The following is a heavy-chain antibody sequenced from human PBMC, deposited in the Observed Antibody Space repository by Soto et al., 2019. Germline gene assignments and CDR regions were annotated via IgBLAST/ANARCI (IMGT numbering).Heavy chain of an antibody. CDR3: ARTAYYYDSSGYYFDC. V-gene: IGHV3-33*01. D-gene: IGHD3-22*01. Sequence: QVQLVESGGGVVQPGRSLRLSCAASGFTFSSYGMHWVRQAPGKGLEWVAVIWYDGRNTYYADSVKGRFTISRDNSKNTLYLQMNSLRAEDTAVYYGARTAYYYDSSGYYFDCWGQGTLVTVSS. CDR1: GFTFSSYG. J-gene: IGHJ4*02. CDR2: IWYDGRNT.